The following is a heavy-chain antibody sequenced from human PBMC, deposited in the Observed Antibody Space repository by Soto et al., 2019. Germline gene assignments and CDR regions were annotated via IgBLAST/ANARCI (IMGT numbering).Heavy chain of an antibody. CDR1: GDSITNGYYY. J-gene: IGHJ6*02. Sequence: SETLSLTCSVSGDSITNGYYYWSWIRQHPGKGLEWIGYIYYSGSAYYNPSFKSRATISVDTSENQFSLKLTSVTAADTAVYYCAREYYDSSGYHNFYYYGMDVWGQGTTVTVSS. V-gene: IGHV4-31*03. CDR3: AREYYDSSGYHNFYYYGMDV. D-gene: IGHD3-22*01. CDR2: IYYSGSA.